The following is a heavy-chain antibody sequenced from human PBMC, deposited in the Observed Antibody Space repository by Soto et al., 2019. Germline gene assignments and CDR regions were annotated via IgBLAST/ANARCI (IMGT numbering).Heavy chain of an antibody. Sequence: PGGSLRLSCAASGFTVSSNYMSWVRQAPGRGLEWVSVIYGGGSTYYAESVKGRFTISRDNSKNTLYLRMNNLRAEDTAVYYCARDHSAPSSNYEVAYFDYWGQGTLVTSPQ. CDR1: GFTVSSNY. CDR2: IYGGGST. CDR3: ARDHSAPSSNYEVAYFDY. D-gene: IGHD2-2*01. J-gene: IGHJ4*02. V-gene: IGHV3-53*01.